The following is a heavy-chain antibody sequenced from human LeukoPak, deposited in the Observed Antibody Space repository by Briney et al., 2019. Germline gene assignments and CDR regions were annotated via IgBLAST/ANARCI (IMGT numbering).Heavy chain of an antibody. J-gene: IGHJ3*02. CDR2: IIPIFGTA. V-gene: IGHV1-69*13. CDR3: AGRYFDWLLYSRSDAFDI. D-gene: IGHD3-9*01. CDR1: GGTFSSYA. Sequence: RASVKVSCKASGGTFSSYAISWVRQAPGQGLEWMGGIIPIFGTANYAQKFQGRVTITADESTSTAYMELSSLRSEDTAVYYCAGRYFDWLLYSRSDAFDIWGQGTMVTVSS.